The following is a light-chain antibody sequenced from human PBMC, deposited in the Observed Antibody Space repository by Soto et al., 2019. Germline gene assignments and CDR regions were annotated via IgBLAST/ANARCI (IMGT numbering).Light chain of an antibody. J-gene: IGKJ4*01. Sequence: DIQMTQSPSTLSASVGDRVTITCRASQSISSWLAWYQQKPGKAPKLLIYDASSLESGVPSRFSGSGSGTEFTLTISSLQPDDFATYYCQQYYSSPPAFGGGTKVEIK. V-gene: IGKV1-5*01. CDR2: DAS. CDR1: QSISSW. CDR3: QQYYSSPPA.